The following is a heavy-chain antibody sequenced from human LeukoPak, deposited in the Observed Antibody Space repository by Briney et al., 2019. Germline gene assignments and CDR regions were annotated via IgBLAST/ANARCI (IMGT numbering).Heavy chain of an antibody. J-gene: IGHJ4*02. CDR1: GFTFSSFN. D-gene: IGHD4-17*01. CDR3: ARGIYGDPVAFDS. V-gene: IGHV3-74*03. CDR2: LKSDGSTT. Sequence: GGSLRLSCAASGFTFSSFNMHWVRQAPGKGLVWVSRLKSDGSTTMYADSVQGRFTISRDNARNTVHLLMSSLTVEDTGVYYCARGIYGDPVAFDSWGQGALVTVSS.